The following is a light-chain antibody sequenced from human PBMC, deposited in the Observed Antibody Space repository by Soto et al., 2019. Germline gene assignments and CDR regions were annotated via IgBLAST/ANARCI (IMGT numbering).Light chain of an antibody. CDR1: QPIDRKF. V-gene: IGKV3-20*01. CDR3: QRFDASLFT. J-gene: IGKJ4*01. CDR2: GAS. Sequence: EVVLTQSPGTLSLSPGERATLSCRASQPIDRKFLAWYQQKPGQAPRLLIHGASTRATGVPDRFSGSESERDFSLTISSLEPEDFAVYFCQRFDASLFTFGGGTKVEIK.